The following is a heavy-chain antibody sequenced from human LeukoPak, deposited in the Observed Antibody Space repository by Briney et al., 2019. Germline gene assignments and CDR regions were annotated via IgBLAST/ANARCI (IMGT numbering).Heavy chain of an antibody. CDR2: MNPNSGNT. CDR1: GYTFTSYD. CDR3: ARIYDFWSGYYLWYGMDV. D-gene: IGHD3-3*01. V-gene: IGHV1-8*01. Sequence: ASVKVSCKASGYTFTSYDINWVRQATGQGLEWMGWMNPNSGNTGYAQKFQGRVTMTRNTSVSTAYMELSSLRSEDTAVYYCARIYDFWSGYYLWYGMDVWGQGTTVTVSS. J-gene: IGHJ6*02.